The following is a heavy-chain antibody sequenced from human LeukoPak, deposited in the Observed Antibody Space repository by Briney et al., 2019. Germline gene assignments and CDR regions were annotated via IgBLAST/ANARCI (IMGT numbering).Heavy chain of an antibody. V-gene: IGHV4-39*01. CDR1: GGSISSSSYY. CDR2: IYYSGST. J-gene: IGHJ5*02. CDR3: ARNDYVAWFDP. D-gene: IGHD4-17*01. Sequence: PSETLSLTCTVSGGSISSSSYYWGWLRQPPGKGLEWIGSIYYSGSTYYNPSLKSRVTISVDTSKNQFSLKLSSVTAADTAVYYCARNDYVAWFDPWGQGTLVTVSS.